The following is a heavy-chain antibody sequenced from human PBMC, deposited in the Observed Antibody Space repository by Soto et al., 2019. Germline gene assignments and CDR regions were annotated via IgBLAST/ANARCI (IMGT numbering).Heavy chain of an antibody. Sequence: EVQLVESGGGLVQPGRSLRLSCAASGFTFDDHTMHWVRQAPGKGLEWVSGISWNSGSIGYADSVKGRFTIHRDNAKNSLYLQMKSLRAEDTAFYYCATDILPYYYDSSGYTWGFDYWGQGTLVTVSS. V-gene: IGHV3-9*01. CDR2: ISWNSGSI. D-gene: IGHD3-22*01. J-gene: IGHJ4*02. CDR3: ATDILPYYYDSSGYTWGFDY. CDR1: GFTFDDHT.